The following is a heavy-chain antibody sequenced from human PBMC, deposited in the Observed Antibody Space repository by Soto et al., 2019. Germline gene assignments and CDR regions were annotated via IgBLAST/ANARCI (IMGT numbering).Heavy chain of an antibody. D-gene: IGHD3-3*01. CDR2: FDPEDGET. J-gene: IGHJ6*03. CDR3: ATGRITIFGVQNYYYYMDV. Sequence: GASVKVSCKVSGYTLTELSMHWVRQAPGKGLEWMGGFDPEDGETIYAQKFQGRVTMTEDTSTDTAYMELSSLRSEDTAVYYCATGRITIFGVQNYYYYMDVWGKGTTVTVSS. V-gene: IGHV1-24*01. CDR1: GYTLTELS.